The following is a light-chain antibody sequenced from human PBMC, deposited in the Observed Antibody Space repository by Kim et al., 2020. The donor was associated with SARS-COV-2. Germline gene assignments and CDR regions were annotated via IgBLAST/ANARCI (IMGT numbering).Light chain of an antibody. CDR2: QDS. J-gene: IGLJ1*01. Sequence: VSPGQTASITCAGDKLGDKYACWYQQKPGQSPVLVIYQDSKRPSGIPERFSGSNSGNTATLTISGTQAMDEADYYCQAWDSSTYYVFGTGTKVTVL. CDR1: KLGDKY. CDR3: QAWDSSTYYV. V-gene: IGLV3-1*01.